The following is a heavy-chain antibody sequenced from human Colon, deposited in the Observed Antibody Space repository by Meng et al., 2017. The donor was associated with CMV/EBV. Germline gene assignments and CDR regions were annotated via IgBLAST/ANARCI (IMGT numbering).Heavy chain of an antibody. CDR2: MSYDGNNQ. CDR3: ARGLGTPT. CDR1: GFSFSAYA. D-gene: IGHD1-14*01. V-gene: IGHV3-30-3*01. Sequence: GESLKISCAASGFSFSAYAMHWVRQAPGEGLDWVAGMSYDGNNQYYADSAKGRFTISRDNSKNTLFLQMNSLRAEDTAVYYCARGLGTPTWGQGTRVTVSS. J-gene: IGHJ4*02.